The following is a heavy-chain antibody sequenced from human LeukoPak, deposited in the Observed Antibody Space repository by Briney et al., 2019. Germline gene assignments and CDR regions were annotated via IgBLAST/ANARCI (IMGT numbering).Heavy chain of an antibody. Sequence: SETLSLTCAVYGGSFSGYYWSWIRRPPGKGLEWIGEINHSGSTNYNPSLKSRVTISVDTSKNQFSVKLNSVTAADTALYYCARAPHLYGSGSYSYYFDYWGQGTLVTVSS. CDR3: ARAPHLYGSGSYSYYFDY. J-gene: IGHJ4*02. D-gene: IGHD3-10*01. CDR1: GGSFSGYY. CDR2: INHSGST. V-gene: IGHV4-34*01.